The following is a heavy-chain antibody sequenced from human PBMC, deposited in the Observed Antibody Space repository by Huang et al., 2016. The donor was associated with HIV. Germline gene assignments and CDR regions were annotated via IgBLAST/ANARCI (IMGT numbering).Heavy chain of an antibody. CDR2: INQDGSEI. Sequence: EVQLVESGGGLVQPGGSLRLSCAASGFTFSCYWMRWVRQAPGNGLEWVANINQDGSEIDYVDSVKGRFTISRDNAKNSLYLQMNSLRVEDTAVYYCARGPYYYDSSGWKYWGQGTLVTVSS. CDR3: ARGPYYYDSSGWKY. J-gene: IGHJ4*02. D-gene: IGHD3-22*01. V-gene: IGHV3-7*01. CDR1: GFTFSCYW.